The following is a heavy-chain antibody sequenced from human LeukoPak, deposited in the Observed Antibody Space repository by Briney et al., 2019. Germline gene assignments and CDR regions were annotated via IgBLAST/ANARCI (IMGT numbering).Heavy chain of an antibody. Sequence: PGGSLRLSCAASGFTFSSYSMNWVRPAPGKGLEWVSSISSSSSYIYYADSVKGRFTISRDNAKNSLYLQMSSLRAEDTAVYYCARGSGGQQLIRGYYYMDVWGKGTTVTVSS. CDR3: ARGSGGQQLIRGYYYMDV. CDR2: ISSSSSYI. V-gene: IGHV3-21*01. CDR1: GFTFSSYS. D-gene: IGHD6-6*01. J-gene: IGHJ6*03.